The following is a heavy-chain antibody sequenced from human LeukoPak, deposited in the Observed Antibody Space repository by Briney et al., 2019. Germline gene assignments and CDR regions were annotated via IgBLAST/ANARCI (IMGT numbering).Heavy chain of an antibody. J-gene: IGHJ4*02. V-gene: IGHV3-23*01. CDR1: GFIFSRYW. CDR2: ISNSDGST. CDR3: AKATGYLL. D-gene: IGHD1-14*01. Sequence: GGSLRLSCAASGFIFSRYWMSWVRQAPGKGLEWVSTISNSDGSTYYADSVKGRFTISRDNSENTLYLQMNSLRAEDTAVYYCAKATGYLLWGQGTLVTVSS.